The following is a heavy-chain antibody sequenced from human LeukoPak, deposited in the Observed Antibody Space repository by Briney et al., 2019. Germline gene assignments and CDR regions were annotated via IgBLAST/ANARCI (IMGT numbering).Heavy chain of an antibody. V-gene: IGHV3-23*01. CDR2: MSDSGTDT. J-gene: IGHJ6*03. D-gene: IGHD3-10*01. Sequence: GGSLRLSCGASGFTFSTYGMTWVRQAPGKGLEWVSGMSDSGTDTYYADSVKGRFTISRDNSKNTLYLQMNSLRAEDTAVYYCAKGGAVSSKSITMVRGTRRYYYYMDVWGKGTTVTISS. CDR1: GFTFSTYG. CDR3: AKGGAVSSKSITMVRGTRRYYYYMDV.